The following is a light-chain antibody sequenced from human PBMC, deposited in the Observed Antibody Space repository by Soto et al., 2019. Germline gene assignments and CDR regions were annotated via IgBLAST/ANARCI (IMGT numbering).Light chain of an antibody. Sequence: IEMTQSAALLTTPILNKITLTCPASQGINNYLAWYQHKPGEVPNLLIYAASTLHSGVPSRFSGSGSGTDFTLTISSLQPEDVATYYCQKYDSDPFTFGPGTKWIS. CDR3: QKYDSDPFT. CDR1: QGINNY. V-gene: IGKV1-27*01. CDR2: AAS. J-gene: IGKJ3*01.